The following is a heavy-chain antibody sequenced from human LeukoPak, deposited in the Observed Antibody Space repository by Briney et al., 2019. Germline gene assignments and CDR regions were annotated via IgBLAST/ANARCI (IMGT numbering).Heavy chain of an antibody. J-gene: IGHJ4*02. CDR2: IHYIGDST. CDR3: AKVIREVDMSHDY. Sequence: GGSLRLSCAASRFTFSNYAMSWVRQAPGKGLEWVSSIHYIGDSTYYADSVKGRFTISRDNSKNTLFLQMSSLRAEDTAVYYCAKVIREVDMSHDYWGQGALVTVSS. D-gene: IGHD5-24*01. V-gene: IGHV3-23*01. CDR1: RFTFSNYA.